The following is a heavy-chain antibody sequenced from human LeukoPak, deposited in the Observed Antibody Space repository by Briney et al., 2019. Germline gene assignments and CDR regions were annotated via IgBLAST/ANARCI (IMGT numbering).Heavy chain of an antibody. CDR3: ASPSIAARGYFQP. CDR2: INHSGST. J-gene: IGHJ1*01. D-gene: IGHD6-13*01. V-gene: IGHV4-34*01. Sequence: SETLSLTCAVYGGSFSGYYWSWIRQPPGKGLEWIGEINHSGSTNYNPSLKSRVTISVDTSKNQFSLKLSSVTAADTAVYYCASPSIAARGYFQPWGQGTLVTVSS. CDR1: GGSFSGYY.